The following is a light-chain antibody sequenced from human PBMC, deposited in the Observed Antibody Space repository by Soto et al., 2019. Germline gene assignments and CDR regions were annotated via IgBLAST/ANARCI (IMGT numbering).Light chain of an antibody. CDR3: CSYAISATWV. Sequence: QSALTQPASVSGSPGQSITISCTGTSSDVGGSKLVSWYQHHPGKAPKLIIYEDTKRPSGVSTRFSGSKSGNTASLTISGLQAEDEADYYCCSYAISATWVFGGGTQLTVL. CDR1: SSDVGGSKL. V-gene: IGLV2-23*01. J-gene: IGLJ3*02. CDR2: EDT.